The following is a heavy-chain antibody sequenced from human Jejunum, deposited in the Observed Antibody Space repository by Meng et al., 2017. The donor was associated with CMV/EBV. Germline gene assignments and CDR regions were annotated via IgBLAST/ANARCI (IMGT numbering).Heavy chain of an antibody. J-gene: IGHJ4*02. D-gene: IGHD2-2*01. Sequence: FPSDTISCVRQVPGRGLELVSSISTHNSYISYADSVKGRFTISRDNAKTSLYLQMDSLRAEDTAVYYCASGFCGSTTCYREFDYWGQGTLVTVSS. CDR3: ASGFCGSTTCYREFDY. V-gene: IGHV3-21*01. CDR2: ISTHNSYI. CDR1: FPSDT.